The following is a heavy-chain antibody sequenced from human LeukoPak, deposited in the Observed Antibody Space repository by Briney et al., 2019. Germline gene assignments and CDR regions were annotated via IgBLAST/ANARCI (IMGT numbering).Heavy chain of an antibody. V-gene: IGHV3-30*18. Sequence: GRSLRLSCAASGFTFSSYGMHWVRQAPGKGLEWVAVISYDGSNKYYADSVKGRFTISRDNSKNTLYLQMNSLRAEDTAVYYCAKRYPTGYYFDYWGQGTLVTVSS. J-gene: IGHJ4*02. D-gene: IGHD2-8*02. CDR2: ISYDGSNK. CDR1: GFTFSSYG. CDR3: AKRYPTGYYFDY.